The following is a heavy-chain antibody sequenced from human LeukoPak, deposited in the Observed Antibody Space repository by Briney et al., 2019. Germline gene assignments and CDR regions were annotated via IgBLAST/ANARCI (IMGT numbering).Heavy chain of an antibody. CDR2: INHSGST. CDR1: GGSFSGYY. V-gene: IGHV4-34*01. J-gene: IGHJ6*02. Sequence: PSETLSLTCAVYGGSFSGYYWSWIRQPPGKGLEWIGEINHSGSTNYNPSLKSRVTISVDTSKNQFSLKLSSVTAADTAVYYCARWELPSSYYYGMDVWGQGTTVTVSS. D-gene: IGHD1-26*01. CDR3: ARWELPSSYYYGMDV.